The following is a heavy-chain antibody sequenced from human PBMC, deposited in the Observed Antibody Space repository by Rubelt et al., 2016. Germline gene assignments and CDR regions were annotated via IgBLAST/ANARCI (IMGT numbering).Heavy chain of an antibody. J-gene: IGHJ4*02. CDR3: ARDDSTGWYSPY. CDR2: VSYDGSNK. D-gene: IGHD6-19*01. V-gene: IGHV3-30*04. Sequence: SSYAMHWVRQAPGKGLDWVAVVSYDGSNKFYADSVKGRFTISRDNAKKSVYLQMNSLGADDRAVYFCARDDSTGWYSPYWGQGTLVTVSS. CDR1: SSYA.